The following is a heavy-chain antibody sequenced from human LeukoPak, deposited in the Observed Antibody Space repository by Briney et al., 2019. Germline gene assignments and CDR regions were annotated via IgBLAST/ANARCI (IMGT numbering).Heavy chain of an antibody. Sequence: GGSLRLSCAASGFTFSSYGMHWVRQAPGKGLEWVAFIRYDGSNKYYADSVKGRFTISRDNSKNTLYLQMNSLRAEDTAVYYCARDEPPVLDGDYRFYYFDYWGQGTLVTVSS. CDR2: IRYDGSNK. CDR1: GFTFSSYG. CDR3: ARDEPPVLDGDYRFYYFDY. J-gene: IGHJ4*02. D-gene: IGHD4-17*01. V-gene: IGHV3-30*02.